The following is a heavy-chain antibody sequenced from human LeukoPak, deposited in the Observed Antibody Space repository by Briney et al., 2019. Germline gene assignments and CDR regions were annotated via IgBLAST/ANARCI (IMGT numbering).Heavy chain of an antibody. V-gene: IGHV1-69*04. CDR3: ARDKRTIFGVVTYYYYGMDV. Sequence: KPGASVKVSCKASGGTFSSYAISWVRQAPGQGLEWMGRIIPILGIANYAQKFQGRVTITADKSTSTAYMELSSLRSEDTAVYYCARDKRTIFGVVTYYYYGMDVWGQGTTVTVSS. CDR2: IIPILGIA. J-gene: IGHJ6*02. D-gene: IGHD3-3*01. CDR1: GGTFSSYA.